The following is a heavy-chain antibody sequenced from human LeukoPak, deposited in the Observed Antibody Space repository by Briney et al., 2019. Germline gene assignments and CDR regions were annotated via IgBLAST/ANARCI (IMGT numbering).Heavy chain of an antibody. Sequence: GGSLRLSCAASGFTFDDFAMHWVRQPPGKGLEWVSSISWDSGRMAYADSVKGRFTISRDNARNSLYLQMNSLRAEDTALYYCAKDRTTTVSTGPLVHWGQGTLVTVSS. D-gene: IGHD5/OR15-5a*01. CDR2: ISWDSGRM. V-gene: IGHV3-9*01. CDR1: GFTFDDFA. CDR3: AKDRTTTVSTGPLVH. J-gene: IGHJ4*02.